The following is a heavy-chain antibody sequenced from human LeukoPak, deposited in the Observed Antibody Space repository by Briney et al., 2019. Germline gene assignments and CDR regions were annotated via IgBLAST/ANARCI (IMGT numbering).Heavy chain of an antibody. CDR1: GGTFSSYA. CDR2: IIPIFGTA. J-gene: IGHJ5*02. Sequence: ASVKVSCKASGGTFSSYAISWVRQAPGQGLEWMGGIIPIFGTANYAQKFQGRVTITADKSTSTAYMELSSLRSEETAVYYCAGDIGLELKNWFDPWGQGTLVTVSS. CDR3: AGDIGLELKNWFDP. V-gene: IGHV1-69*06. D-gene: IGHD1-7*01.